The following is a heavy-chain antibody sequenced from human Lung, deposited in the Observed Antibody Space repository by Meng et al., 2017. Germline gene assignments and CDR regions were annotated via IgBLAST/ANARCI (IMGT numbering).Heavy chain of an antibody. CDR2: ISRSSSYI. CDR3: ARERGTSDY. V-gene: IGHV3-21*01. J-gene: IGHJ4*02. Sequence: EVSLVVSWGGLVKQGGSMRLSGEVSGFTFSSYCMNWVRQAPGKGLEWVSSISRSSSYIYYADSVKGRFTISRDNAKNSLYLQMNSLRAEDTAVYYCARERGTSDYWGQGTLVTVSS. D-gene: IGHD1-7*01. CDR1: GFTFSSYC.